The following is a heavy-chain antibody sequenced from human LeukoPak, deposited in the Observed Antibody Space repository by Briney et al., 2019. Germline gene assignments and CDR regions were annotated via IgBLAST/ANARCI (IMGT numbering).Heavy chain of an antibody. J-gene: IGHJ4*02. CDR1: GYTFTGYY. V-gene: IGHV1-2*02. Sequence: ATVKVSCKASGYTFTGYYMHWVRQAPGQGLEWMGWINPNSGGTNYAQKFQGRVTMTRDTSISTAYMELSRLRSDDTAVYYCARVRGYCTNGVCRYYFDYWGQGTLVTVSS. CDR2: INPNSGGT. CDR3: ARVRGYCTNGVCRYYFDY. D-gene: IGHD2-8*01.